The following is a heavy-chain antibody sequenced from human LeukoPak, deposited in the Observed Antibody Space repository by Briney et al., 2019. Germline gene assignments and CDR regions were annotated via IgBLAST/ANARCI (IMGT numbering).Heavy chain of an antibody. CDR1: GFTFSNYA. CDR3: ARFPRDPWRFDY. CDR2: IKEDGSES. J-gene: IGHJ4*02. D-gene: IGHD5-12*01. V-gene: IGHV3-7*03. Sequence: PGGSLRLSCAASGFTFSNYAMSWVRQAPGKGLEWVANIKEDGSESYYVDSVKGRFTISRDNTKNSLYLQMNSLRAEDTAVYYCARFPRDPWRFDYWGQGTLVTVSS.